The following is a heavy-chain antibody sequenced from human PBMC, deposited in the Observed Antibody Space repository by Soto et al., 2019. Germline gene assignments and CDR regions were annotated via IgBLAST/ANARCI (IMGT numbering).Heavy chain of an antibody. D-gene: IGHD1-20*01. J-gene: IGHJ4*02. Sequence: GGSLRLSCAASGFTFSSYWMSWVRQAPGKGLEWVANIKQDGSEKYYVDSVKGRFTISRDNAKNSLYLQMHSLRSDDTAVYFCARGPITQTSFIDHWGQGTLVTVSS. CDR1: GFTFSSYW. CDR3: ARGPITQTSFIDH. V-gene: IGHV3-7*01. CDR2: IKQDGSEK.